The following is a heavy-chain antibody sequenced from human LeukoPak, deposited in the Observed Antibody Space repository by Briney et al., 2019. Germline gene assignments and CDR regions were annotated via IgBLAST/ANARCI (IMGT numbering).Heavy chain of an antibody. CDR2: IIPIFGTA. J-gene: IGHJ4*02. CDR3: ARGDSAAETDY. Sequence: ATVKVSCKASGGTFSSYAISCVRQDPGQGFEWMGGIIPIFGTANNAQKFQGRVTITTDESTSTSDMELSSLRSEDTAVYYGARGDSAAETDYWGQGTLVTVSS. V-gene: IGHV1-69*05. CDR1: GGTFSSYA. D-gene: IGHD6-13*01.